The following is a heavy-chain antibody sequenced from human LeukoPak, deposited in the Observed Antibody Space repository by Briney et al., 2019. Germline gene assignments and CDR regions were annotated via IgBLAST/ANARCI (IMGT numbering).Heavy chain of an antibody. V-gene: IGHV1-69*06. CDR2: IIPIFGTA. CDR3: ARGVAPKGDWFDP. D-gene: IGHD2-15*01. Sequence: ASVKVSCKASGGTFSSYAISWVRQAPGQGLEWMGGIIPIFGTANYAQKFQGRVTITADKSTSTAYMELSSLRSEDTAVYYCARGVAPKGDWFDPWGQGTLVTVSS. CDR1: GGTFSSYA. J-gene: IGHJ5*02.